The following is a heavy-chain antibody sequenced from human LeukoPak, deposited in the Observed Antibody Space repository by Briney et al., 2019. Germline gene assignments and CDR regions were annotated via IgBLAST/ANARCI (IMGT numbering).Heavy chain of an antibody. CDR1: GFTFSSYS. V-gene: IGHV3-21*01. Sequence: GGSLRLSCAASGFTFSSYSMNWVRQAPGKGLEWVSSISSSRSYIYYADSVKGRFTISRDNAKNSLYLQMNGLRAEDTAVYYCARVRGIYGDSAGDAFDIWGEGRMVTVSS. D-gene: IGHD4-17*01. J-gene: IGHJ3*02. CDR3: ARVRGIYGDSAGDAFDI. CDR2: ISSSRSYI.